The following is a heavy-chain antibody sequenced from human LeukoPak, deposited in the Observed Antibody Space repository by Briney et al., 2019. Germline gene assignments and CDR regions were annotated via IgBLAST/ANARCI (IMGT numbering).Heavy chain of an antibody. CDR1: GGSISSGGYY. CDR2: IYYSGST. CDR3: ARGLNYDFWSGYPTLFDY. D-gene: IGHD3-3*01. Sequence: SETLSLTCTVSGGSISSGGYYWSWIRQHPGTGLEWIGYIYYSGSTYYNPSLKSRVTISVDTSKNQFSLKLSSVTAADTAVYYCARGLNYDFWSGYPTLFDYWGQGTLVTVSS. J-gene: IGHJ4*02. V-gene: IGHV4-31*03.